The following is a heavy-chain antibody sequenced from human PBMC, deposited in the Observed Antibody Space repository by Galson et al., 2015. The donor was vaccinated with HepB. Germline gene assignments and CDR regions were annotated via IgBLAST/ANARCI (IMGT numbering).Heavy chain of an antibody. J-gene: IGHJ6*02. CDR2: INAGNGNT. D-gene: IGHD3-10*01. Sequence: SVKVSCKASGYTFTSYAMHWVRQAPGQRLEWMGWINAGNGNTKYSQKFQGRVTITRDTSASTAYMELSSLRSEDTAVYYCAREMGLSMVRGGNYYYYGMDVWAQGTTVTVSS. CDR1: GYTFTSYA. CDR3: AREMGLSMVRGGNYYYYGMDV. V-gene: IGHV1-3*01.